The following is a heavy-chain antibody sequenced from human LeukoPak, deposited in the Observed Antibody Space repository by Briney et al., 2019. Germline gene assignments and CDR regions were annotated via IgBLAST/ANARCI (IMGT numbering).Heavy chain of an antibody. CDR1: GFPFSSYA. CDR3: AKTLMVRGVRFDY. J-gene: IGHJ4*02. Sequence: TGGSLGLSCAASGFPFSSYAMSWVGQAPGKGLEWVSAISGSGGSTYYADSVKGRFTISRDNSKNTLYLQMNSLRAEDTAVYYCAKTLMVRGVRFDYWGQGTLVTVSS. CDR2: ISGSGGST. V-gene: IGHV3-23*01. D-gene: IGHD3-10*01.